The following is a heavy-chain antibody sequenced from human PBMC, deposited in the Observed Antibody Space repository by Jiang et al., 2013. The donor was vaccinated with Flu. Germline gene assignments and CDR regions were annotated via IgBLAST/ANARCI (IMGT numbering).Heavy chain of an antibody. V-gene: IGHV3-7*01. CDR3: ARDFRDGYMDY. D-gene: IGHD5-24*01. CDR1: GFNFSDYW. J-gene: IGHJ4*02. Sequence: EGGLVQPGGSLRLSCTASGFNFSDYWMTRVRQAPGKGLEWVANIKQDGSEQYYVDSLKGRFTISRDSAKNSLYLQMNSLRAEDTAVYYCARDFRDGYMDYWGQGTLVTVSS. CDR2: IKQDGSEQ.